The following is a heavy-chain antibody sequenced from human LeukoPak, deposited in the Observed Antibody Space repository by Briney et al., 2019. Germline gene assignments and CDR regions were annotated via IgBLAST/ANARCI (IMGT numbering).Heavy chain of an antibody. J-gene: IGHJ3*02. CDR2: IYYSAST. V-gene: IGHV4-30-4*08. CDR1: GGSISSGDYY. CDR3: ARVRNTAMVPDAFDI. D-gene: IGHD5-18*01. Sequence: SETLSLTCTVSGGSISSGDYYWSWIRQPPGKGLEWIGYIYYSASTYYNPSLKSRVTISVDTSKNQLSLKLSSVTAADTAVYYCARVRNTAMVPDAFDIWGQGTMVTVSS.